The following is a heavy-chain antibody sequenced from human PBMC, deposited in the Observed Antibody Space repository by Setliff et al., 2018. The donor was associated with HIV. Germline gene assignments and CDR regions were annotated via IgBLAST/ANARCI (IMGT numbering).Heavy chain of an antibody. J-gene: IGHJ5*02. CDR3: ARSNLEYYYDFSGPWGT. CDR1: GYTFTNYY. CDR2: IYPGGARR. V-gene: IGHV1-46*01. Sequence: ASVKVSCKASGYTFTNYYMHWVRQAPGQGLEWMGIIYPGGARRSYAQKFQGRVTMTWDTSTVYMEMSRLTSEDTAIYYCARSNLEYYYDFSGPWGTWGQGTLVTVSS. D-gene: IGHD3-22*01.